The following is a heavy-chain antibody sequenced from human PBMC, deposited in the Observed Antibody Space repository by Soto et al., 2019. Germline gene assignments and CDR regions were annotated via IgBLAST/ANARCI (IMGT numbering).Heavy chain of an antibody. D-gene: IGHD2-2*01. V-gene: IGHV1-69*01. Sequence: QVQLVQSGAEVKKHGSSVKVSCKASGGTFNTYAISWVRQAPGHGLEWMGGIMPIFGKANYAQKFQGRVTITADEPTSTAHMEVSSLRSDDTAVYYCARSGYQLPYGYYFDGMDVLGQGTTVTVPS. CDR1: GGTFNTYA. J-gene: IGHJ6*02. CDR2: IMPIFGKA. CDR3: ARSGYQLPYGYYFDGMDV.